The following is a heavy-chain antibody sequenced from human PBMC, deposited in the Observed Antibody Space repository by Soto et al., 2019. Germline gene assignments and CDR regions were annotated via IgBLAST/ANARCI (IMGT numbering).Heavy chain of an antibody. CDR2: ISGSGGST. D-gene: IGHD3-3*01. V-gene: IGHV3-23*01. CDR3: AKDPRITIFRAFDP. CDR1: GFTFSNYV. Sequence: GGSLRLSCAASGFTFSNYVMSWVRQAPGKGLEWVASISGSGGSTDYADSVKGRFSISRDNSKNTLYLQMNSLRVDDTAVYHCAKDPRITIFRAFDPWGQGTLVTVSS. J-gene: IGHJ5*02.